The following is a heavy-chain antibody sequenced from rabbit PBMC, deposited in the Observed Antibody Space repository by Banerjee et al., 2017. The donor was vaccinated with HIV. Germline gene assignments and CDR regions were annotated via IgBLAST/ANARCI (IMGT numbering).Heavy chain of an antibody. CDR3: ARGYAGYNGLTRLDL. V-gene: IGHV1S45*01. D-gene: IGHD7-1*01. CDR1: GFDFSSYYM. CDR2: IYGGSGSS. Sequence: QEQLVESGGGLVQPEGSLTLTCTASGFDFSSYYMSWVRQAPGKGLEWIGCIYGGSGSSYYASWAKGRFTISKASSTTVTLQMTTLTAADTATYFCARGYAGYNGLTRLDLWGQGTLVTVS. J-gene: IGHJ3*01.